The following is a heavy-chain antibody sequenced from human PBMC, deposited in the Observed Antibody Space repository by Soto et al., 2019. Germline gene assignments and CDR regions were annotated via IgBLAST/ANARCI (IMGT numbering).Heavy chain of an antibody. D-gene: IGHD4-4*01. J-gene: IGHJ4*02. Sequence: QVQLQESGPGLVKPSETLSLTCTVSGGSVSSGSYYWSWIRQPPGKGLEWIGYVYYSGSTDYNPSLKSRVTMSVDTSKNHFSLKLDSVTAADTAVYYCARAATTWVVDYWGQGTLVTVSS. V-gene: IGHV4-61*03. CDR3: ARAATTWVVDY. CDR2: VYYSGST. CDR1: GGSVSSGSYY.